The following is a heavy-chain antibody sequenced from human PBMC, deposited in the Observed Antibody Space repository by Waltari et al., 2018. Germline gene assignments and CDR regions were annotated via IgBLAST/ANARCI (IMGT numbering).Heavy chain of an antibody. J-gene: IGHJ4*02. CDR1: GGSFSGYY. CDR2: INHSGST. Sequence: QVQLQQWGAGLLKPSETLSLTCAVYGGSFSGYYLSWIRQPPGKGLEWIGEINHSGSTNYNPSLKSRVTISVDTSKNQFSLKLSSVTAADTAVYYCARGSDYDILTGWASFDYWGQGTLVTVSS. D-gene: IGHD3-9*01. CDR3: ARGSDYDILTGWASFDY. V-gene: IGHV4-34*01.